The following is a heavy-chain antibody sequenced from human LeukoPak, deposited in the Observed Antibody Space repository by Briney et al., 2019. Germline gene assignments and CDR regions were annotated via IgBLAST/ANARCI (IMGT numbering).Heavy chain of an antibody. J-gene: IGHJ4*02. Sequence: ASVKVSCKASGYTFTGYYMHWVRQAPGQGLEWMGWINPNSGGTNYAQKFQGRVTMTRDTSISTAYMELSRLRSDDTAVYYCARDHDSSGYYLIFDYWGQGTLVTVPS. CDR3: ARDHDSSGYYLIFDY. D-gene: IGHD3-22*01. CDR2: INPNSGGT. V-gene: IGHV1-2*02. CDR1: GYTFTGYY.